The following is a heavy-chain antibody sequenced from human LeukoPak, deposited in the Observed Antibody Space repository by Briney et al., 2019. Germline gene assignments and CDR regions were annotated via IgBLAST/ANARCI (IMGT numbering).Heavy chain of an antibody. J-gene: IGHJ4*02. CDR3: ARVVSGSYYLGY. CDR1: GGSISSSSYY. CDR2: IYYSGST. D-gene: IGHD3-10*01. Sequence: SETLSLTCTVSGGSISSSSYYWGWIRQPPGKGLEWIGSIYYSGSTYYIPSLKSRLTISVDTSKNQFSLKLNSVTAADTAVYYCARVVSGSYYLGYWGQGTLVTVSS. V-gene: IGHV4-39*01.